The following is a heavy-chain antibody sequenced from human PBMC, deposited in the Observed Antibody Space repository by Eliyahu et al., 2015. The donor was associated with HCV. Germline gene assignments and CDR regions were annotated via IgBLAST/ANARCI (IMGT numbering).Heavy chain of an antibody. J-gene: IGHJ4*02. V-gene: IGHV3-64D*06. D-gene: IGHD3-10*01. CDR1: GFTFSSHP. Sequence: EXQLVESGGGLAQPGGSLRLACSASGFTFSSHPMHWVRQPPGKGREYVSFISNNGDTTYYAESLKGRFTVSRDNSKNTLYLEMSSLRTEDTATYYCVKGGIDDYWGQGTQVTVSS. CDR3: VKGGIDDY. CDR2: ISNNGDTT.